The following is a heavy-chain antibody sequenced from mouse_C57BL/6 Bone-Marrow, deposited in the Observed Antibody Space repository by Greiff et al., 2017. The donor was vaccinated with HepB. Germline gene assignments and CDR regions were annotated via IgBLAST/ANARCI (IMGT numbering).Heavy chain of an antibody. CDR1: GFNIKDDY. CDR3: TTYGSP. Sequence: EVKLMESGAELVRPGASVKLSCTASGFNIKDDYMHWVKQRPEQGLEWIGWIDPENGDTEYASKFQGKATITADTSSNTAYLQLSSLTSEDTAVYYCTTYGSPRGQGTLVTVSA. V-gene: IGHV14-4*01. CDR2: IDPENGDT. D-gene: IGHD1-1*01. J-gene: IGHJ3*01.